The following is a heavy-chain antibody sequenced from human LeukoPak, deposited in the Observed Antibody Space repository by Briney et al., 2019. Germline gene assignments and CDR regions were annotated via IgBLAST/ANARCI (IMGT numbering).Heavy chain of an antibody. D-gene: IGHD3-22*01. CDR2: ISGSGGST. CDR3: AKARGITMIVDDY. J-gene: IGHJ4*02. Sequence: GGSLRLSCSASGFTFSSYAMSWVRQAPGRGLEWVSAISGSGGSTYYADSVKGRFTISRDNSKNTLYLQMNSLRAEDTAVYYCAKARGITMIVDDYWGQGTLVTVSS. V-gene: IGHV3-23*01. CDR1: GFTFSSYA.